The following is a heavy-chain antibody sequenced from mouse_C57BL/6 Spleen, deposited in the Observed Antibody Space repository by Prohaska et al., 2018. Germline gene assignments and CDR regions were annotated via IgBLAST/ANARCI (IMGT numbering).Heavy chain of an antibody. V-gene: IGHV1-26*01. J-gene: IGHJ4*01. D-gene: IGHD1-1*01. Sequence: HGKSLEWIGDINPNNGGTSYNQKFKGKATLTVDKSSSTAYMELRSLTSEDSAVYYCARGSDYYGSSAEDAMDYWGQGTSVTVSS. CDR3: ARGSDYYGSSAEDAMDY. CDR2: INPNNGGT.